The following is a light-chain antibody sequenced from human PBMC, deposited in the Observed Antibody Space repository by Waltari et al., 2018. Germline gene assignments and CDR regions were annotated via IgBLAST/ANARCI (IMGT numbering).Light chain of an antibody. Sequence: EIVLMQSPGTLSVSPGDRVTLSCRASQSVSYRYLAWYQQRPGQAPRLLIYGVSSRAPGIPDRFSGSGSGTDFTLTINKLYPQDFAVYYCQQYGSLPRTFGQGTKVQI. V-gene: IGKV3-20*01. CDR3: QQYGSLPRT. J-gene: IGKJ1*01. CDR1: QSVSYRY. CDR2: GVS.